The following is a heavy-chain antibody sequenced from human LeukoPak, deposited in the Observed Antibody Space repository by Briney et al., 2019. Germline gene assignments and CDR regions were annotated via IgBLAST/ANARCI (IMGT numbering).Heavy chain of an antibody. J-gene: IGHJ4*02. CDR2: IYSGGST. CDR1: RFTVSSNY. V-gene: IGHV3-66*01. Sequence: GGSLRLSCAASRFTVSSNYMTWVRQAPGKGLEWVSVIYSGGSTYYADSVKGRFTISRDNAKNSLYLQMNSLRAEDTAVYYCASSFSSGWYAGYFNYWGQGTLVTVSS. D-gene: IGHD6-19*01. CDR3: ASSFSSGWYAGYFNY.